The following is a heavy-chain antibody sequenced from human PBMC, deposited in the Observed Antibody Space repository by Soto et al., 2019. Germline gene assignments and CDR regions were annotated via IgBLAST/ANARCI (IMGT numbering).Heavy chain of an antibody. CDR3: ARLGIAAAAYNWFDP. D-gene: IGHD6-13*01. CDR1: GGSISSSSYY. CDR2: IYYSGST. Sequence: SETLSLTCTGSGGSISSSSYYWGWIRQPPGKGLEWIGSIYYSGSTYYNPSLKSRVTISVDTSKNQFSLKLSSVTAADTAVYYCARLGIAAAAYNWFDPWGQGTLVTVSS. V-gene: IGHV4-39*01. J-gene: IGHJ5*02.